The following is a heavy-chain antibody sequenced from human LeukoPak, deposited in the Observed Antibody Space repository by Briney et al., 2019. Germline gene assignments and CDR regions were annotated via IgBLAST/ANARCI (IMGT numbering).Heavy chain of an antibody. CDR1: GFTFSSYS. CDR3: AKDPSDNDH. V-gene: IGHV3-21*01. CDR2: ITSSSIS. Sequence: PGGSLRLSCAASGFTFSSYSMNWVRQAPGEGLEWVSSITSSSISFYADSVKGRFTISRDNAKNSLCLQMNGLRVEDTAVYYCAKDPSDNDHWGQGTLVTVSS. J-gene: IGHJ4*02.